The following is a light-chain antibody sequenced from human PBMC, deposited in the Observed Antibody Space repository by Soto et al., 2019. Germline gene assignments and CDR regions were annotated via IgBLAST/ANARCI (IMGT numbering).Light chain of an antibody. V-gene: IGLV2-14*01. Sequence: QSVLTQPASVSGSPGQSITISCTGTSSDIGGYNYVSWYQQHPGKAPKLMIYGVSNRPSGVSGRFFGSKSGNTASLTISGLQPEDEADYYCSSYRSSIIPVVFGGGTNSPS. CDR1: SSDIGGYNY. CDR2: GVS. J-gene: IGLJ2*01. CDR3: SSYRSSIIPVV.